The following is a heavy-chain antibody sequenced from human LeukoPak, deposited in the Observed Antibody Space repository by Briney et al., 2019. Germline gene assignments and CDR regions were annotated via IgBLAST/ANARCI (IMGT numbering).Heavy chain of an antibody. D-gene: IGHD3-10*01. J-gene: IGHJ4*02. Sequence: GGSLRLSCAASGFTFSNYGMSWVRQAPGKGLEWVSGISGRGGSTYYADSVKGRFTISRDNSRNTLYLQMNNLRAEDTALYYCAKDQNSGSGSYSNFDYWGQGTLVTVSS. CDR2: ISGRGGST. CDR3: AKDQNSGSGSYSNFDY. CDR1: GFTFSNYG. V-gene: IGHV3-23*01.